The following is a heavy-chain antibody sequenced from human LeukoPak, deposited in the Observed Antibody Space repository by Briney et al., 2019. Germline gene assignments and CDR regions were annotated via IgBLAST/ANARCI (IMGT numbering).Heavy chain of an antibody. CDR3: AKSGTTVVIPIDY. J-gene: IGHJ4*02. Sequence: GGSLRLSCAASGFTFSDYWIHWVRQAPGKGLVWVSRINTDGSITNYADSVKGRFSISRDNAKNTLYLQMNSLRAEDTAVYYCAKSGTTVVIPIDYWGQGTLVTVSS. CDR1: GFTFSDYW. CDR2: INTDGSIT. D-gene: IGHD4-23*01. V-gene: IGHV3-74*01.